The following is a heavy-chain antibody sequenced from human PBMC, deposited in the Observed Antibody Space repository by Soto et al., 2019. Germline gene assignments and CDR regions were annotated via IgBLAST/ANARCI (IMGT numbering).Heavy chain of an antibody. CDR3: SKGGYGAYDSSCYYHFDY. J-gene: IGHJ4*02. Sequence: PGGSLRLSCAASGFTLDDYGMHWVRQAPGKGLEWVSGISWNSGSINYADSVKGRFTISRDNAKTSLYLQMNSLRAEDTAVSYCSKGGYGAYDSSCYYHFDYWGQGTLVTVSS. CDR2: ISWNSGSI. CDR1: GFTLDDYG. D-gene: IGHD3-22*01. V-gene: IGHV3-9*01.